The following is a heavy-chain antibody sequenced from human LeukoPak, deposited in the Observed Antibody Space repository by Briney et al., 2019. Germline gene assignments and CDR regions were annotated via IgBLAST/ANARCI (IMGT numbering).Heavy chain of an antibody. CDR3: ARDVWYASSGYREGWIDY. D-gene: IGHD6-13*01. V-gene: IGHV4-4*07. J-gene: IGHJ4*02. CDR2: IYTSGST. CDR1: GGSISSYY. Sequence: SETLSLTCTVSGGSISSYYWSWIRQPAGKGLEWIGRIYTSGSTNYNPSLKSRVTMSVDTSKNQFSLRLRSVTAADTAVYYCARDVWYASSGYREGWIDYWGQGTLVTVSS.